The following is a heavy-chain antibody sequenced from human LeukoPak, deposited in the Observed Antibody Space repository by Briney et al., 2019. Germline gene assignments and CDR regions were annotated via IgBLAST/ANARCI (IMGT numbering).Heavy chain of an antibody. CDR3: ARNGDYSQDF. CDR2: IHHSGST. CDR1: GVSISSGYW. J-gene: IGHJ4*02. D-gene: IGHD2-15*01. Sequence: SETLSLTCAVSGVSISSGYWWTWVRRSPGKGLEWIAEIHHSGSTNYNPSLKSRVTISVDNSRDHFSLTLNSVTAADTAVYYCARNGDYSQDFWGQGTLATVSS. V-gene: IGHV4-4*02.